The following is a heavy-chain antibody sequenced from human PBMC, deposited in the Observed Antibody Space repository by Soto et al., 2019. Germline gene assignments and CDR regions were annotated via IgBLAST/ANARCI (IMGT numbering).Heavy chain of an antibody. V-gene: IGHV2-5*02. D-gene: IGHD1-1*01. CDR3: AHRHPYNGDWNEGTSDY. Sequence: QITLKESGPTRVKPTQTLTLTCTFSGFSLTTRPVGVGWIRQPPGQALEWLALIYWDDDKRYNPPLKTRITVTKYTSKIQVVLTMTNLDPVATSTYYCAHRHPYNGDWNEGTSDYWRQGALVTVSS. J-gene: IGHJ4*02. CDR1: GFSLTTRPVG. CDR2: IYWDDDK.